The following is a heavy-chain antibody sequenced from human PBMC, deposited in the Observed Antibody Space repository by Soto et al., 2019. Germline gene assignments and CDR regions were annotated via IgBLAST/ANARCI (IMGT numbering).Heavy chain of an antibody. CDR1: GFSFRDHS. V-gene: IGHV3-48*02. D-gene: IGHD2-21*02. Sequence: XGSLRLSCVGSGFSFRDHSMNGVRQPPGKGLQWISYISSSSENIYYADSVKGRFTVSRDNAKNTLFLQMNSLRDDDSAIYYCARLPKGSVVTGWGQGSLVTVSS. CDR3: ARLPKGSVVTG. CDR2: ISSSSENI. J-gene: IGHJ4*01.